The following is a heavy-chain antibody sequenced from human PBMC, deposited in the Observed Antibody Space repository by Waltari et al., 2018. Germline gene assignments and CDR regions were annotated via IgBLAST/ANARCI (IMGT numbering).Heavy chain of an antibody. D-gene: IGHD6-13*01. CDR2: IHYSGST. V-gene: IGHV4-59*01. J-gene: IGHJ4*02. CDR3: AREYSSFDY. Sequence: QVQLQESGPGLVKPPETLSLTCTVSGGSISTYYWRWIRQPPGKGLEWIGYIHYSGSTSYNPSLKSRVTISVDTSKNQLSLKVSSVTAADTAVYYCAREYSSFDYWGQGTLVTVSS. CDR1: GGSISTYY.